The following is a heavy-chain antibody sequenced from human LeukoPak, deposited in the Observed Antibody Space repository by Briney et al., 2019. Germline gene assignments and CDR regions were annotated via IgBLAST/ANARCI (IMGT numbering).Heavy chain of an antibody. D-gene: IGHD2-2*01. V-gene: IGHV3-30*18. CDR1: GFTFSSYG. Sequence: PGGSLRLACAASGFTFSSYGMHWVRQAPGKGLEWVAVISYDGSNKYYADSVKGRFTISRDNSKNTQYLQMNSLRAEDTAVYYCAKDSFYCSSTSCYDYYYYMDVWGKGTTVTVSS. CDR2: ISYDGSNK. J-gene: IGHJ6*03. CDR3: AKDSFYCSSTSCYDYYYYMDV.